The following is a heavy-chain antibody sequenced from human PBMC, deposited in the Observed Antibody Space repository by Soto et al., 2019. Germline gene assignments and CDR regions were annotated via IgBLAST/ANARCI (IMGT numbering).Heavy chain of an antibody. Sequence: PSETLSLTCTVSCGSISSYDWSWIRQPPGKGLEWIGYIYYSGSTNYNPSLKSRVTISVGTSKNQFSLKLSSVTAADTAVYYCARHRATGILGRKRAYYMDVWGKGTTVTVSS. D-gene: IGHD1-1*01. CDR3: ARHRATGILGRKRAYYMDV. CDR1: CGSISSYD. J-gene: IGHJ6*03. CDR2: IYYSGST. V-gene: IGHV4-59*08.